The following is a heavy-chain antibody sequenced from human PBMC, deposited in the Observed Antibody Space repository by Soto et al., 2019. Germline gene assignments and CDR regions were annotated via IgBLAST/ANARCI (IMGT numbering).Heavy chain of an antibody. CDR3: ARRYGGNFDY. J-gene: IGHJ4*02. CDR1: GGSISSYY. CDR2: IYYSGST. Sequence: QVQLQESGPGLVKPSEILSLTCTVSGGSISSYYWSWIRQPPGKGLEWIGYIYYSGSTNYNLSLKSRVTISVDRSKNQFSLKLSSVTAADTAVYYCARRYGGNFDYWGQGTLVTVSS. V-gene: IGHV4-59*01. D-gene: IGHD1-26*01.